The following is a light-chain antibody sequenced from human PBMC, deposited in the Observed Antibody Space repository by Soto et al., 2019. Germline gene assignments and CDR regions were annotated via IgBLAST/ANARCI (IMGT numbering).Light chain of an antibody. J-gene: IGLJ1*01. CDR1: SSDFGAYKY. CDR2: EAN. V-gene: IGLV2-8*01. Sequence: QSVLTQPPSASASPGQSVSISCTGTSSDFGAYKYVSWYQQHPGKAPKLIIYEANQRPSGVPDRFSGSKSGNKASLTVSGLQAEDEADYYCSSYVASNNLRVFGTGTKVTVL. CDR3: SSYVASNNLRV.